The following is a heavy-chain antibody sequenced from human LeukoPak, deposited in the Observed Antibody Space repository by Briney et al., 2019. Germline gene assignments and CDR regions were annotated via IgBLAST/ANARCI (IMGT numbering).Heavy chain of an antibody. CDR2: ISSSSSYI. J-gene: IGHJ3*02. CDR1: GFTFSSYI. CDR3: ARDPGDAFDI. V-gene: IGHV3-21*01. Sequence: GGSLRLSCAASGFTFSSYIMNWVRQAPGKGLEWVSSISSSSSYIYYADSVKGRFTISRDNAKNSLYLQMNSLRAEDTAVYYCARDPGDAFDIWGQGTMVTVSS. D-gene: IGHD7-27*01.